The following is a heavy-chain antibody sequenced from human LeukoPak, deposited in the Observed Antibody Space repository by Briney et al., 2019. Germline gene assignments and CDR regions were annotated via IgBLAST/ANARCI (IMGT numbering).Heavy chain of an antibody. J-gene: IGHJ4*02. V-gene: IGHV1-2*02. CDR2: INSNTGDT. CDR3: ARYSLRRHWHFDY. Sequence: GASVKVSCKASGYTFTAYYVHWVRQAPGQGPEWMGWINSNTGDTGYAQKFQGRVTMTRDTSISTLYMDLSSLRSDDTAVYYCARYSLRRHWHFDYWGQGTLVTVSS. D-gene: IGHD2-15*01. CDR1: GYTFTAYY.